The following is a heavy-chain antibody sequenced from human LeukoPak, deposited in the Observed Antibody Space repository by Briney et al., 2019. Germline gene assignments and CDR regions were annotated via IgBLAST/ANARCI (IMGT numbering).Heavy chain of an antibody. D-gene: IGHD2-21*02. CDR1: GFTFSSHW. Sequence: QAGGSLRLSCTASGFTFSSHWMSWVRQAPGKGLEWVANIKQDGSERYYVDSVKGRFTISRDNAKNSLYLQMNSLRAEDTAVYYCARLDGVTVHAFDIWGQGTMVTVSS. CDR2: IKQDGSER. CDR3: ARLDGVTVHAFDI. V-gene: IGHV3-7*01. J-gene: IGHJ3*02.